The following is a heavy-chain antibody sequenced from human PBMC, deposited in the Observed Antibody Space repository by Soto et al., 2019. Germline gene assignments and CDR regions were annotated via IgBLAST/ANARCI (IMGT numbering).Heavy chain of an antibody. CDR1: GGTFSSYA. Sequence: SVKVSCKASGGTFSSYAISWVRQAPGQGLEWMGGIIPIFGTANYAQKFQGRVTITADKSTSTAYMELSSLRSEDTAVYYCARDSTIFGVVTHAFDYWGQGTLVTVS. J-gene: IGHJ4*02. D-gene: IGHD3-3*01. CDR2: IIPIFGTA. CDR3: ARDSTIFGVVTHAFDY. V-gene: IGHV1-69*06.